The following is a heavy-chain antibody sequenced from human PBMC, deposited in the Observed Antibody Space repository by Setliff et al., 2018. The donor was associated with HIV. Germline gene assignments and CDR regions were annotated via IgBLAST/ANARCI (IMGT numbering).Heavy chain of an antibody. CDR2: IIPIFGKT. J-gene: IGHJ5*02. Sequence: SVEVSCKASGGTFSNYGISWVRQAPGQGLEWMGGIIPIFGKTNYAQNFQGRVTITADESTSTAYMELNTLRSEDTAIYYCAREGRPYYDSGRNWFDPWGQGTLVPSPQ. D-gene: IGHD3-10*01. CDR3: AREGRPYYDSGRNWFDP. V-gene: IGHV1-69*13. CDR1: GGTFSNYG.